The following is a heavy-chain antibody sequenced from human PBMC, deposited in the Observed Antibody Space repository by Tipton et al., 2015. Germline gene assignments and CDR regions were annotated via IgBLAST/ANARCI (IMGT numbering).Heavy chain of an antibody. J-gene: IGHJ5*02. CDR2: IFHSGST. CDR1: GDSINSGGHY. Sequence: TLSLTCTVSGDSINSGGHYWSWIRQPPGKGLEWIGYIFHSGSTNYNPSLKSRGSISLETSTKQFSLELRSVTAADTAVYYCARFNCGRDCYSYRGWFDPWGQGTLVTVSS. D-gene: IGHD2-21*02. V-gene: IGHV4-61*08. CDR3: ARFNCGRDCYSYRGWFDP.